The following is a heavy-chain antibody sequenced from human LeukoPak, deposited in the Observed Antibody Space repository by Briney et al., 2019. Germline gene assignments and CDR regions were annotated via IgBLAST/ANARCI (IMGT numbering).Heavy chain of an antibody. CDR2: IYYSGST. D-gene: IGHD5-18*01. V-gene: IGHV4-59*08. Sequence: SETLSLTSTVSGGSTITNNWSWIRLPPGKGLQGSVYIYYSGSTNYNPSLKSRVTILVDTSKNQCFLKLNSVAAADTAVYYCAKHPTALVSYGFDPWGQGTLVTVSS. J-gene: IGHJ5*02. CDR1: GGSTITNN. CDR3: AKHPTALVSYGFDP.